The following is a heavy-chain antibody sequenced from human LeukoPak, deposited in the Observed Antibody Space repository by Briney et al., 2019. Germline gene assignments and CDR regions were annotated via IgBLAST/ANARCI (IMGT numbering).Heavy chain of an antibody. V-gene: IGHV4-61*02. D-gene: IGHD6-13*01. CDR1: GGSISSGSYY. CDR2: IYTSGGT. CDR3: ARYVTAALPFDP. Sequence: PSETLSLTCTVSGGSISSGSYYWSWIRQPAGRGLEWIGRIYTSGGTNYNPSLKSRVTISVDASKNQFSLKLSSVTAADTAVYYCARYVTAALPFDPWGQGTLVTVSS. J-gene: IGHJ5*02.